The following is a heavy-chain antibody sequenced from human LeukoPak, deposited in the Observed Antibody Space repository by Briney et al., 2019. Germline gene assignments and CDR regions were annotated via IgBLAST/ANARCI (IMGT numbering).Heavy chain of an antibody. J-gene: IGHJ4*02. Sequence: ASVKVSSKASGYTFTGHFIHGVRQAPGQGLEWMGWSNPNSGDTNYAQKFQGRVTMTRDTSISTVYMELSRVRSDDTAVYYCAREYSRYSGTYYDYWGQGTLVTVSS. CDR1: GYTFTGHF. CDR2: SNPNSGDT. D-gene: IGHD1-26*01. CDR3: AREYSRYSGTYYDY. V-gene: IGHV1-2*02.